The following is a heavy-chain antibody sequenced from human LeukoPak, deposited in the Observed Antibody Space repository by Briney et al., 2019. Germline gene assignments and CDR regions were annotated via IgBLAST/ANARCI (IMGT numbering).Heavy chain of an antibody. J-gene: IGHJ6*02. CDR3: ARVKDYYYGMDV. V-gene: IGHV3-66*01. CDR2: IYSGGST. Sequence: PGGSLRLSCAASGFTVSSNYMSWVRQAPGKGLEWVSIIYSGGSTYYADSVKGRFTISRDNSKNTLYLQMNSLRAEDTAVYYCARVKDYYYGMDVWGQGTTVTVS. CDR1: GFTVSSNY.